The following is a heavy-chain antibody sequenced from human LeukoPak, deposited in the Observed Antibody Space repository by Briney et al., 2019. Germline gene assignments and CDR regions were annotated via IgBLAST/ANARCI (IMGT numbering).Heavy chain of an antibody. CDR1: GFTVSSTY. CDR3: ARAPGGYSYGYHDY. V-gene: IGHV3-53*01. D-gene: IGHD5-18*01. J-gene: IGHJ4*02. Sequence: GGSLRLSCAASGFTVSSTYMSWVRQAPGKGLEWVSVIYSGGTTYYADSVKGRFTISRDNSKNTLYLQMNSLRAEDTAVYYCARAPGGYSYGYHDYWGQGTLVTVSS. CDR2: IYSGGTT.